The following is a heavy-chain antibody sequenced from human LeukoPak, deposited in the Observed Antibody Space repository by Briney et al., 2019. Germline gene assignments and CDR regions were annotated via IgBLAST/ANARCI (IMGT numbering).Heavy chain of an antibody. Sequence: GASVKVSCKASGYTFTGYYMHWVRQAPGQGLEWMGWINPNSGGTNYAQKFQGRVTMTRDTSISTAYMELSRLRSDDTAVYYCARGPYCSGGSCSRYFQHWGQGTLVTVSS. J-gene: IGHJ1*01. CDR1: GYTFTGYY. V-gene: IGHV1-2*02. D-gene: IGHD2-15*01. CDR2: INPNSGGT. CDR3: ARGPYCSGGSCSRYFQH.